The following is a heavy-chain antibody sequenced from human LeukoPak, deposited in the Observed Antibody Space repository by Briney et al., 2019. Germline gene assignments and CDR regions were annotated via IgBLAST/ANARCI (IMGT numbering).Heavy chain of an antibody. CDR2: MNPNSGNT. J-gene: IGHJ3*02. V-gene: IGHV1-8*01. Sequence: ASVKVSCKASGYTFTSYDINWVRQATGQGLEWMGWMNPNSGNTGYAQKFQGRVTMTRNTSISTAYMELSSLRPEDTAVYYCASASSSWLDAFDIWGQGTMVTVSS. CDR1: GYTFTSYD. D-gene: IGHD6-13*01. CDR3: ASASSSWLDAFDI.